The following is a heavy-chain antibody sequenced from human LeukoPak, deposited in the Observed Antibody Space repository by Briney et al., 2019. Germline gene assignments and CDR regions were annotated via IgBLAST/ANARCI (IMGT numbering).Heavy chain of an antibody. Sequence: SVKVSCKASGFTFTSSAVQWVRQPRGQRLEWIGWIVFGSGNTNYAQKFQERVTIIRDMSTSTAYMELSSLRSEDTAVYYCAADRVTGTTSDELDAFDIWGQGTMVTVSS. J-gene: IGHJ3*02. CDR3: AADRVTGTTSDELDAFDI. V-gene: IGHV1-58*01. D-gene: IGHD1-7*01. CDR2: IVFGSGNT. CDR1: GFTFTSSA.